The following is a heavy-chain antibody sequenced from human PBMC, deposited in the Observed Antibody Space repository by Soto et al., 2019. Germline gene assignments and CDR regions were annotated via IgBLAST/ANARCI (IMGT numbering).Heavy chain of an antibody. CDR3: ARAEYSSSWYPGVYYYYMDV. D-gene: IGHD6-13*01. Sequence: GGSLRLSCAASGFTFSSYWMHWVRQAPGKGLVWVSRINSDGSSTSYADSVKGRFTISRDNAKNTLYLQMNSLRAEDTAVYYCARAEYSSSWYPGVYYYYMDVWGKGTTVTV. CDR2: INSDGSST. V-gene: IGHV3-74*01. CDR1: GFTFSSYW. J-gene: IGHJ6*03.